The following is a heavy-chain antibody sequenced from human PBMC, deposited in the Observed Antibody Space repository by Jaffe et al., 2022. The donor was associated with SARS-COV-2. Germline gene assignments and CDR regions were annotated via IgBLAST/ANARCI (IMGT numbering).Heavy chain of an antibody. CDR2: ISYDGSNK. CDR3: ANSRGDSSGYYYKAPSYYYYGMDV. V-gene: IGHV3-30*18. J-gene: IGHJ6*02. CDR1: GFTFSSYG. Sequence: QVQLVESGGGVVQPGRSLRLSCAASGFTFSSYGMHWVRQAPGKGLEWVAVISYDGSNKYYADSVKGRFTISRDNSKNTLYLQMNSLRAEDTAVYYCANSRGDSSGYYYKAPSYYYYGMDVWGQGTTVTVSS. D-gene: IGHD3-22*01.